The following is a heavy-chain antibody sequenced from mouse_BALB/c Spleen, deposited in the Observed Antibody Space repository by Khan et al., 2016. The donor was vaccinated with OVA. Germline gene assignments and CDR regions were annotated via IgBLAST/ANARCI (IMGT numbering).Heavy chain of an antibody. CDR3: ARWYAN. Sequence: VQLKQSGPGLVKPSQSLSLTCTVTGYSITSDYAWNCLRHFPGNKLEWMGYLNYSGATCYLPSLSSRISITRDTSKHLFFQQLNSVNTEDSATYYCARWYANWGQGTMVTVS. CDR2: LNYSGAT. CDR1: GYSITSDYA. J-gene: IGHJ3*01. V-gene: IGHV3-2*02.